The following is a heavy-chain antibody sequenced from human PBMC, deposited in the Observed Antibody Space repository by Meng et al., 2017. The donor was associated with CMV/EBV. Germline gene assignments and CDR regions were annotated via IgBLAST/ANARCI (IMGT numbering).Heavy chain of an antibody. V-gene: IGHV3-23*01. CDR3: AKDQHGSGSYPSSYYYYYGMDV. Sequence: LSLTCAASGFTFSSYAMSWVRQAPGKGLEWVSAISGSGGSTYYADSVKGRFTISRDNSKNTLYLQMNSLRAEDTAVYYCAKDQHGSGSYPSSYYYYYGMDVWGQGTTVTVSS. CDR1: GFTFSSYA. D-gene: IGHD3-10*01. J-gene: IGHJ6*02. CDR2: ISGSGGST.